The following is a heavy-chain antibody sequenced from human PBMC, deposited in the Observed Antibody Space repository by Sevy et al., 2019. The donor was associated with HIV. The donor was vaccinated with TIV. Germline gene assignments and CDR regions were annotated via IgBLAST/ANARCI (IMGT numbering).Heavy chain of an antibody. V-gene: IGHV1-8*01. CDR3: ASSRGYSYGPLILYYYYGMDV. CDR1: GYTFTSYD. Sequence: ASVKVSCKASGYTFTSYDINWVRQATGQGLEWMGWMNPNSGNTGYAQKFQGRVTMTRNTSISTAYMELSSLRSEDTTVYYCASSRGYSYGPLILYYYYGMDVWGQGTTVTVSS. D-gene: IGHD5-18*01. J-gene: IGHJ6*02. CDR2: MNPNSGNT.